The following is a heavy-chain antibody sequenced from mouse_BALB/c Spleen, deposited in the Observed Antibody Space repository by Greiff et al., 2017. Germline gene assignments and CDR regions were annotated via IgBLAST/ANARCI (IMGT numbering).Heavy chain of an antibody. CDR3: ARMSLAY. Sequence: VQLQQPGAELVKPGASVKLSCKASGYTFTSYWMHWLKQRPGQGLEWIGEINPSNGRTNYNEKFKSKATLTVDKSSSTAYMQLSSLTSEDSAVYYCARMSLAYWGQGTLVTVSA. J-gene: IGHJ3*01. V-gene: IGHV1S81*02. CDR1: GYTFTSYW. CDR2: INPSNGRT.